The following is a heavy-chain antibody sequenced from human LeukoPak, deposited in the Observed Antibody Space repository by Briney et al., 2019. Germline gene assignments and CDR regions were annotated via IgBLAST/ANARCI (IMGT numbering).Heavy chain of an antibody. J-gene: IGHJ5*02. D-gene: IGHD3-10*01. Sequence: NTSETLSLTCTASGYSINSAFYWGWIRVPPGKGLEGIGSVFHRGTTYYNSSLKSRVNISIDTSKNQFSLKLNSLTAEDTAMYYCVRDGYYGSGSPGWFGPWGPGTLVIVSA. V-gene: IGHV4-38-2*02. CDR3: VRDGYYGSGSPGWFGP. CDR1: GYSINSAFY. CDR2: VFHRGTT.